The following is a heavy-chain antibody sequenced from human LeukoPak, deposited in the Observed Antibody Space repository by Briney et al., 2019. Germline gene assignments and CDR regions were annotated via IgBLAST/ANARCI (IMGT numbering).Heavy chain of an antibody. J-gene: IGHJ6*03. CDR2: INPNSGGT. D-gene: IGHD6-19*01. CDR3: ARVVAVTGTPVYYMDV. Sequence: ASVKVSCKASGYMFTGYYMHWVRQAPGQGLEWMGWINPNSGGTNYAQKFQGRVTMTRDSSISTAYMDLNRLRSDDTAVYYCARVVAVTGTPVYYMDVWGKGTPVTVSS. CDR1: GYMFTGYY. V-gene: IGHV1-2*02.